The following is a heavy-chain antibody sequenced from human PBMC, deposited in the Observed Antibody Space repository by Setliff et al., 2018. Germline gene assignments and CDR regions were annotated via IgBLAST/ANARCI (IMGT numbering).Heavy chain of an antibody. J-gene: IGHJ6*03. Sequence: GASVKVSCKTSGYTFTNYGINWVRQAPGQGLEWMGWNSAYAQKFQGRFTISRDDSKNTAYLQMNSLQSEDTAVYYCARRGVGMGMDVWGKGTTVTVSS. D-gene: IGHD2-2*01. CDR2: NSA. CDR1: GYTFTNYG. V-gene: IGHV1-18*01. CDR3: ARRGVGMGMDV.